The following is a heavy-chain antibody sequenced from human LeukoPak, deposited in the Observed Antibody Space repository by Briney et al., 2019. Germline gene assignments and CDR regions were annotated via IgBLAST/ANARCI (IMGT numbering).Heavy chain of an antibody. CDR1: GGSISSYY. Sequence: SETLSLTCTVSGGSISSYYWSWIRQPPGKGLEWIGYIYYSGSTNYNPSLKSRVTISVDASKNQFSLKLSSVTAADTAVYYCARRNLDYYFDYWGQGTLVTVSS. J-gene: IGHJ4*02. V-gene: IGHV4-59*12. CDR2: IYYSGST. CDR3: ARRNLDYYFDY. D-gene: IGHD1-14*01.